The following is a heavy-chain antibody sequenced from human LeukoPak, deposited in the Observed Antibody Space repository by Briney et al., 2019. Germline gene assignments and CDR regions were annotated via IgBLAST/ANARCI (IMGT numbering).Heavy chain of an antibody. D-gene: IGHD3-10*01. J-gene: IGHJ6*04. V-gene: IGHV3-33*01. CDR2: IWYDGSNK. CDR1: GFTFSSYG. CDR3: AREPRGAMMDV. Sequence: GGSLRLSCAASGFTFSSYGMHWVRQAPGKGLEWVAVIWYDGSNKYYADSVKGRFTISRDNSKNTLYLQMNSLRAEDTAVYYCAREPRGAMMDVWGKGTTVTVSS.